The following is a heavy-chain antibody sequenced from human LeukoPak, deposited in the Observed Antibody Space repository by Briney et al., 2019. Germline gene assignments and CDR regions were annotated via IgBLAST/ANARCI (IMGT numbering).Heavy chain of an antibody. Sequence: ASVKVSCKVSGYTLTELSMHWVRQAPGKGLEWMGGFDPEDGETIYAQKFQGRVTMTEDTSTDTAYMELSSLRSEDTAVYYCATSPPHCSSTSCYSYYFDYWGQGTLLTVSS. CDR2: FDPEDGET. J-gene: IGHJ4*02. D-gene: IGHD2-2*01. CDR1: GYTLTELS. V-gene: IGHV1-24*01. CDR3: ATSPPHCSSTSCYSYYFDY.